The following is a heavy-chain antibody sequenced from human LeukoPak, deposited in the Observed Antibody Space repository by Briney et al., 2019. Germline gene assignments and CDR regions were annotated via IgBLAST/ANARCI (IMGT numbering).Heavy chain of an antibody. CDR1: GGSISSYY. Sequence: PSETLSLTCTVSGGSISSYYWSWIRQPPGKGLEWIGYIYYSGSTNYNPSLKSRVTISVDTSKNQFSLKLSSVTAADTAVYYCATTLRGSPGEIDYWGQGTLVTVSS. CDR2: IYYSGST. D-gene: IGHD3-10*01. CDR3: ATTLRGSPGEIDY. V-gene: IGHV4-59*01. J-gene: IGHJ4*02.